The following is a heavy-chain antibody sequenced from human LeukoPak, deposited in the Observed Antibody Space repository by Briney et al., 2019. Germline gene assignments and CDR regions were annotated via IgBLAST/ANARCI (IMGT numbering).Heavy chain of an antibody. Sequence: SQTLSLTCAISGDSVSSNSAAWHWIRQSPSRGLEWLGTTYYRSKRYNDYAVSVKSRITINSDTSKNQFSLHLNSVTPEDTAVYYCAREFTCADYFDYWGQGTLVTVSS. J-gene: IGHJ4*02. CDR1: GDSVSSNSAA. CDR3: AREFTCADYFDY. V-gene: IGHV6-1*01. CDR2: TYYRSKRYN.